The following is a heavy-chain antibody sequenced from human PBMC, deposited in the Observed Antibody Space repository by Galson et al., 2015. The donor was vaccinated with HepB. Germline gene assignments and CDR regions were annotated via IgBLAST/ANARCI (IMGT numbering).Heavy chain of an antibody. J-gene: IGHJ6*03. CDR2: MNPNSGNT. Sequence: SVKVSCKASGYTFTSYDINWVRQATGQGLEWMGWMNPNSGNTGYAQKFQGRVTMTRNTSISTAYMELSSLRSEDTAVYYCARGHCSSTSCSWSPFFGYYYYYYMDVWGKGTTVTVSS. D-gene: IGHD2-2*01. CDR3: ARGHCSSTSCSWSPFFGYYYYYYMDV. V-gene: IGHV1-8*01. CDR1: GYTFTSYD.